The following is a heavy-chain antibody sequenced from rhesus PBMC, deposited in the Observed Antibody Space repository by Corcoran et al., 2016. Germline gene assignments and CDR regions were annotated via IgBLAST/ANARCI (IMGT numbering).Heavy chain of an antibody. Sequence: EVQLVESGGGLVQPGGSLRLSCSASAFTFSSYGICWVRPAPGKGLEWVSSISSASSYIYYAGSVKGRFTISRDNAKNSLSLQMNSLRAEDTAVYYCTRYTVTYFDYWGQGVLVTVSS. J-gene: IGHJ4*01. V-gene: IGHV3S16*01. CDR2: ISSASSYI. CDR3: TRYTVTYFDY. D-gene: IGHD4-23*01. CDR1: AFTFSSYG.